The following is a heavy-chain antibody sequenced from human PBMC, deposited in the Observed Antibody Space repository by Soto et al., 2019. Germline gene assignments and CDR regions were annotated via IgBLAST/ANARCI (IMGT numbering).Heavy chain of an antibody. CDR1: GFTVSSNY. Sequence: EVQLVESGGGLVQPGGSLRLSCAASGFTVSSNYMTWVRQAPGKGLEWVSLIYSGDSTYYADSVKGRFTISRHNSKHTLYLQMNSLSTEDTAVYYCARALGDGYYYYGMDVWGQGTTATVSS. CDR2: IYSGDST. CDR3: ARALGDGYYYYGMDV. J-gene: IGHJ6*02. D-gene: IGHD3-16*01. V-gene: IGHV3-53*04.